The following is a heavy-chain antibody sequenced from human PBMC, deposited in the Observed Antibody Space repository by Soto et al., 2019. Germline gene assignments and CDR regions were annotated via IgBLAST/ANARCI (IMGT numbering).Heavy chain of an antibody. D-gene: IGHD3-10*01. CDR1: GFSISSYY. Sequence: PSETLSLTCTVSGFSISSYYWSLIRQPPGKGLEWIGYIYYSGSTNYNPSLKSRVTISVDTSKNQFSLKLSSVTAADTAVYYCARQLFGRSVWFDPWGQGTLVTVSS. J-gene: IGHJ5*02. CDR3: ARQLFGRSVWFDP. V-gene: IGHV4-59*08. CDR2: IYYSGST.